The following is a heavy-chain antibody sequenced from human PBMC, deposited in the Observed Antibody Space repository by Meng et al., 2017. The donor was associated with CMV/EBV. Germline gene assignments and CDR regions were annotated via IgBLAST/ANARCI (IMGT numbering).Heavy chain of an antibody. J-gene: IGHJ5*02. V-gene: IGHV1-2*02. CDR3: ARDSKYYYDSSGYYYVSWWFDP. D-gene: IGHD3-22*01. CDR2: INPNSGGT. CDR1: GYTFTGYY. Sequence: ASVKVSCKASGYTFTGYYMHWVRQAPGQGLEWMGWINPNSGGTNYAQKFQGRVTMTRDTSISTAYMELSRLRSDDTAVYYCARDSKYYYDSSGYYYVSWWFDPWGQGTLVTVSS.